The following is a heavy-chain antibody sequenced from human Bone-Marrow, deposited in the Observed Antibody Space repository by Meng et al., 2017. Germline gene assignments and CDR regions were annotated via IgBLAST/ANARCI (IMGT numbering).Heavy chain of an antibody. D-gene: IGHD4-17*01. V-gene: IGHV4-31*03. CDR3: ASLYGDSSVWYLDL. CDR1: GGAIGSGNHY. Sequence: AAGPGLVKPPQTLSLTCTVSGGAIGSGNHYWSWIRKHQGKGLEYIGYIYYSGSTYYNPSLKSRVIISVDTSKNQFSLRLNSVTAADTAVYYCASLYGDSSVWYLDLWGRGTLVTVSS. J-gene: IGHJ2*01. CDR2: IYYSGST.